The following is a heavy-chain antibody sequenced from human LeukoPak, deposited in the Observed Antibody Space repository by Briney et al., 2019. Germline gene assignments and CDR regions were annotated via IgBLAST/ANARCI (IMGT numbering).Heavy chain of an antibody. D-gene: IGHD4-17*01. CDR3: VRSFYYYYYGMDV. Sequence: SETLSLTCTVSGGSISSSSYYWGWIRQPPGKGLEWIGSIYYSGSTYYNPSLKSRVTISVDTSKNQFSLKLSSVTAADTAVYYCVRSFYYYYYGMDVWGQGTTVTVSS. J-gene: IGHJ6*02. CDR2: IYYSGST. CDR1: GGSISSSSYY. V-gene: IGHV4-39*01.